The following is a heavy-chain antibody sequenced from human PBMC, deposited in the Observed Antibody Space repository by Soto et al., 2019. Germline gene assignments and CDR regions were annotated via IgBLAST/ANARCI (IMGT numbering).Heavy chain of an antibody. J-gene: IGHJ6*02. Sequence: ASVKVSCKASGGTFSSYAISWVRQAPGQGLEWMGGIIPIFGTANYAQKFQGRVTITADESTSTAYMELSSLRSEDTAVYYCARVQKPYYDILTGYYNRGGYYYYGMDVWGQGTTVTV. V-gene: IGHV1-69*13. CDR2: IIPIFGTA. CDR1: GGTFSSYA. CDR3: ARVQKPYYDILTGYYNRGGYYYYGMDV. D-gene: IGHD3-9*01.